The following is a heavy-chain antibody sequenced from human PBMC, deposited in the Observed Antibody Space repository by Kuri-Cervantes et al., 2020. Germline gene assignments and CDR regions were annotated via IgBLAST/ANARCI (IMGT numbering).Heavy chain of an antibody. Sequence: GESLKISCAASGFTFSNYGMHWVRQAPGKGLEWVAVISYDGSNKYYADSVKGRFTISRDDAKNSLYLQMNSLRAEDTAMYYCARKMATRSYYYYNGLDVWGQGTTVTVSS. CDR1: GFTFSNYG. CDR2: ISYDGSNK. V-gene: IGHV3-30*03. CDR3: ARKMATRSYYYYNGLDV. D-gene: IGHD5-24*01. J-gene: IGHJ6*02.